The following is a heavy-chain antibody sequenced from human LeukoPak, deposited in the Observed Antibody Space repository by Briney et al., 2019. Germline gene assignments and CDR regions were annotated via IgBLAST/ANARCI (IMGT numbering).Heavy chain of an antibody. D-gene: IGHD6-13*01. V-gene: IGHV4-59*01. CDR3: ARGVYIAAAQYGY. CDR1: GGSISSYY. Sequence: NASETLSLTCTVSGGSISSYYWSWIRQPPGKGLEWIGYIYYSGTTNYNPSLKSRVTIPVDTSKNQFSLKLSSVTAADTAVYYCARGVYIAAAQYGYWGQGTLVTVSS. CDR2: IYYSGTT. J-gene: IGHJ4*02.